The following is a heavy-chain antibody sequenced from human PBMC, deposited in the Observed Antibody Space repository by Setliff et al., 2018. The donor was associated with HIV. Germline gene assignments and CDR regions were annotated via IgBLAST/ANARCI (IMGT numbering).Heavy chain of an antibody. CDR2: INAGNGNT. CDR3: ASQGKYSSSSYAFDI. Sequence: ASVKVSCKASGYTFTSYAMHWVRQAPGQRLEWMGWINAGNGNTKYSQKFQGRVTITRDTSASTTYMELSSLRSEDTAVYYCASQGKYSSSSYAFDIWGQGTMVTVSS. D-gene: IGHD6-6*01. J-gene: IGHJ3*02. V-gene: IGHV1-3*01. CDR1: GYTFTSYA.